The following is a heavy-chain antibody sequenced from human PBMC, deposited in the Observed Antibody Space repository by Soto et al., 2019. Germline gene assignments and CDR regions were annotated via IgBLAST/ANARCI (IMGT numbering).Heavy chain of an antibody. CDR2: FNPVVGIA. J-gene: IGHJ4*02. CDR1: GYTLTELA. Sequence: GASVKVSCKVSGYTLTELAMDWVRQAPGKGLEWMGSFNPVVGIANYAQKFQGRVTITADTSTSTAYMELSSLRSEDTAVYYCASSPLPDWPYYFDYWGQGTLVTVSS. D-gene: IGHD3-9*01. V-gene: IGHV1-24*01. CDR3: ASSPLPDWPYYFDY.